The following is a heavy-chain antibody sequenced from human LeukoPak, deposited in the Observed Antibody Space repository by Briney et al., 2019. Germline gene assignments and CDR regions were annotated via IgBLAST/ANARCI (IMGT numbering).Heavy chain of an antibody. D-gene: IGHD4-17*01. Sequence: GGSLRLSCAASGFTFSSYGMSWVRQAPGKGLEWVSAISGSGGSTYYADSVKGRFTISRDNSKNTLYLQMNSLRAEDTAVYYCARDRGLYGDYIFDYWGQGTLLTVSS. J-gene: IGHJ4*02. CDR2: ISGSGGST. CDR1: GFTFSSYG. V-gene: IGHV3-23*01. CDR3: ARDRGLYGDYIFDY.